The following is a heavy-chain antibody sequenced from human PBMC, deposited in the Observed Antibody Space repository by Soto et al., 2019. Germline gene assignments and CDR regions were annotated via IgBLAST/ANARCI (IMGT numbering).Heavy chain of an antibody. CDR3: ARAPSPSWRQLWLGDSGGNFDY. CDR1: GFTFSSYA. V-gene: IGHV3-30-3*01. Sequence: QVQLVESGGGVVQPGRSLRLSCAASGFTFSSYAMHWVRQAPGKGLEWEADISYDGSNKYYADSVKGRFTISRANSKNTLYLQRNRLTAEETAVDYCARAPSPSWRQLWLGDSGGNFDYRGQGTLVNVSS. D-gene: IGHD5-18*01. CDR2: ISYDGSNK. J-gene: IGHJ4*02.